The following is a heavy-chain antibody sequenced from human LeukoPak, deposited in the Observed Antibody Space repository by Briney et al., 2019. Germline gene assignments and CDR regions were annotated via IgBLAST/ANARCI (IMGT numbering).Heavy chain of an antibody. CDR3: AREGFCGGDCPGYFDL. Sequence: PGGSLRLSCAASGFTFSNYGMHWVRQAPGKGLEWVAVIWYDGSNKYYAESVKGRFTISRDNAKNTFYIQMNSLRAGDTAVYYCAREGFCGGDCPGYFDLWGRGTLVTVSS. CDR2: IWYDGSNK. CDR1: GFTFSNYG. D-gene: IGHD2-21*02. J-gene: IGHJ2*01. V-gene: IGHV3-33*08.